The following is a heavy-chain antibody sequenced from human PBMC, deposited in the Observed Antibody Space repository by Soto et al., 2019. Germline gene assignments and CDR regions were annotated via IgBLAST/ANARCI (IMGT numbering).Heavy chain of an antibody. V-gene: IGHV3-23*01. D-gene: IGHD3-9*01. CDR3: CQDIWTGYSDY. CDR1: ESIFSDHA. CDR2: INNGGETT. Sequence: GGSLRLSCAASESIFSDHAMTWVRQAPGKGLGWVSTINNGGETTYYADSVKGRFTISRDNSKNTLFLQMNGLRSDDTDLYYCCQDIWTGYSDYWGQGILVTVSS. J-gene: IGHJ4*02.